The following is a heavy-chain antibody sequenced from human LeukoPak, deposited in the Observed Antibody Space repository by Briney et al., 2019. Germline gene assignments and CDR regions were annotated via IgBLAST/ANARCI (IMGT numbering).Heavy chain of an antibody. D-gene: IGHD3-22*01. CDR1: GGTFSGYA. CDR2: IIPIFGTA. CDR3: ASDSANYYDSSGYHHPWIS. V-gene: IGHV1-69*05. J-gene: IGHJ4*02. Sequence: SVKVSCKASGGTFSGYAISWVRQTPGQGLEWMGGIIPIFGTANYAQKFQGRVTITTDESTSTAYMELSSLRSEDTAVYYCASDSANYYDSSGYHHPWISWGQGTLVTVSS.